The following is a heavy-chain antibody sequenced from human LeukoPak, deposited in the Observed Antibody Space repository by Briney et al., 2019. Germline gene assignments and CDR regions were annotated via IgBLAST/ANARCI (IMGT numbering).Heavy chain of an antibody. V-gene: IGHV1-2*02. J-gene: IGHJ4*02. D-gene: IGHD1-26*01. CDR2: INPNSGGT. Sequence: ASVKVSCKASGYTFTDYYMHWVRQAPGQGLEWMGWINPNSGGTKYAEKFQGRVTMTRDTSISTAYMEVSSLSSEDTALYYCARVRSGTYSFDYWGQGTLVTVSS. CDR1: GYTFTDYY. CDR3: ARVRSGTYSFDY.